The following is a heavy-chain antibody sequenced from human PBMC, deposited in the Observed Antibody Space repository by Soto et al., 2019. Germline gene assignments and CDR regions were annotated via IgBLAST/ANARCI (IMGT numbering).Heavy chain of an antibody. CDR2: IYWDDDK. D-gene: IGHD3-22*01. J-gene: IGHJ4*02. V-gene: IGHV2-5*02. CDR3: AHFNVDSSGYYFDY. CDR1: GFSLSTSGVG. Sequence: SGPTLANPTQTLTLTCTFSGFSLSTSGVGVGWMRQLPVKALEWLALIYWDDDKHYSPSLKSRLTITKDTSKNQVVLTMTNMDPVDTATYYCAHFNVDSSGYYFDYWGQGTLVTVSS.